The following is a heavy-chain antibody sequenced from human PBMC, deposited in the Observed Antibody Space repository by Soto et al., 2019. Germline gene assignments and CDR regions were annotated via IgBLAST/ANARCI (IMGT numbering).Heavy chain of an antibody. CDR3: ARRRGIAVAGMAFDI. CDR2: IIPIFGTA. D-gene: IGHD6-19*01. Sequence: ASVKVSCKASGGTFSGYAISWVRQAPGQGLEWMGGIIPIFGTANYAQKFQGRVTITADESTSTAYMELSSLRSEDTAVYYCARRRGIAVAGMAFDIWGQGTMVTVSS. V-gene: IGHV1-69*13. J-gene: IGHJ3*02. CDR1: GGTFSGYA.